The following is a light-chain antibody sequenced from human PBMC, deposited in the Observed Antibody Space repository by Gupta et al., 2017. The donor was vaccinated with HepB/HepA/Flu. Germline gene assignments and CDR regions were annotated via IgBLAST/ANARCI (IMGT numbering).Light chain of an antibody. J-gene: IGLJ2*01. Sequence: TSSCSGSSSNIGSDSVSCYQHLPGTAPKLLIYENNTRPSGIPDRFSGPKSGTSATLGITGLQTGDEADYYCGTWDRSLSAGVFGGGTKLTVL. V-gene: IGLV1-51*02. CDR2: ENN. CDR3: GTWDRSLSAGV. CDR1: SSNIGSDS.